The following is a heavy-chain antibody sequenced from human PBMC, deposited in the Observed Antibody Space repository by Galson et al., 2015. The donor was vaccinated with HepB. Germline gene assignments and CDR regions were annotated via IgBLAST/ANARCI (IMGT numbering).Heavy chain of an antibody. V-gene: IGHV3-74*01. Sequence: SLRLSCAASGFTFSSYWMHWVRQAPGKGLVWVSRINSDGSSTSYADSVKGRFTISRDNAKNTLYLQMNSLRAEDTAVYYCARSYDWGSSWYDNFDYWGQGTLVTVSS. CDR2: INSDGSST. D-gene: IGHD6-13*01. CDR1: GFTFSSYW. J-gene: IGHJ4*02. CDR3: ARSYDWGSSWYDNFDY.